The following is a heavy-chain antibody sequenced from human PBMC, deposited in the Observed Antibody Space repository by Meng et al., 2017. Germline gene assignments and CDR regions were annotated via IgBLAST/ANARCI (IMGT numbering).Heavy chain of an antibody. CDR3: ARGYYYDSSGYLLFDY. D-gene: IGHD3-22*01. Sequence: SAKVSCKASGGTFSSYAISWVRQAPGQGLEWMGGIIPTFGTANYAQKFQGRVTITTDESTSTAYMELSSLRSENTAVYYCARGYYYDSSGYLLFDYWGQGTLVTVSS. CDR2: IIPTFGTA. V-gene: IGHV1-69*05. CDR1: GGTFSSYA. J-gene: IGHJ4*02.